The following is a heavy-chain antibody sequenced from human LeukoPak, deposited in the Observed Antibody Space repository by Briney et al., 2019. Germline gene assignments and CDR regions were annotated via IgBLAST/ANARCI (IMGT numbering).Heavy chain of an antibody. Sequence: GGSLRLSCSASGFTFSGYAMHWVRQAPGKGLEYVSAISSNGGSTYYADSVKGRFTISRDNSKNTLYLQMSSLRTEDTAVYYCVKDGSGSYYTYYFDYWGQGTLVTVSS. J-gene: IGHJ4*02. CDR1: GFTFSGYA. CDR2: ISSNGGST. D-gene: IGHD3-10*01. V-gene: IGHV3-64D*06. CDR3: VKDGSGSYYTYYFDY.